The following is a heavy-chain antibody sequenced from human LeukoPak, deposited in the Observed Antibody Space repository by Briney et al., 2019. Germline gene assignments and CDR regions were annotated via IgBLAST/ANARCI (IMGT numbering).Heavy chain of an antibody. CDR3: ARDQLARDAFDI. Sequence: GGPLSLSCAVSGFTLSSYAMQWVRQAPGRGLAWVAVISYDGSNKYYADSVKGRFTISRDNTKNTLYLQMNSLRAESTAVYYCARDQLARDAFDIWGQGTMVTVSS. J-gene: IGHJ3*02. CDR1: GFTLSSYA. V-gene: IGHV3-30-3*01. D-gene: IGHD5-18*01. CDR2: ISYDGSNK.